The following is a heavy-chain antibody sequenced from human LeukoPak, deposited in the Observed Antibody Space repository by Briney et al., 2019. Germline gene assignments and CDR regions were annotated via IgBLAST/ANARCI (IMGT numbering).Heavy chain of an antibody. V-gene: IGHV1-8*03. CDR2: MNPNSGST. D-gene: IGHD5-12*01. CDR3: ARGRSTGYPYYFEY. J-gene: IGHJ4*02. CDR1: GYTFTSYD. Sequence: ASVKVSCKASGYTFTSYDINWVRQATGQGLEWMGWMNPNSGSTGYAQKLQGRVTITRNTSISTAYMELSGLRSEDTAVYYCARGRSTGYPYYFEYWGQGTLVAVSS.